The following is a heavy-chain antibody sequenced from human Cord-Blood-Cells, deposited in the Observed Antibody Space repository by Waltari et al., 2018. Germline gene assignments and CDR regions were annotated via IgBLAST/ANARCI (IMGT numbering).Heavy chain of an antibody. CDR3: AHRRSYYGSGSYYNSYYYFDY. D-gene: IGHD3-10*01. Sequence: QITLKESGPTLVNPTQTLTLTCTFSGFSLSTSGVGVGWIRQPPGKALEWLALIYWNDDKRYSPSLKSRLTITKDTSKNQVVLTMTNMDPVDTATYYCAHRRSYYGSGSYYNSYYYFDYWGQGTLVTVSS. J-gene: IGHJ4*02. V-gene: IGHV2-5*01. CDR2: IYWNDDK. CDR1: GFSLSTSGVG.